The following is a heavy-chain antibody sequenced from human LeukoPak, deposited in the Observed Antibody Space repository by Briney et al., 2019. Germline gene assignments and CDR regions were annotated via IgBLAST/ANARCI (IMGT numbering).Heavy chain of an antibody. CDR1: GFTFSSYE. D-gene: IGHD6-13*01. CDR3: AREGSSSSWYGDY. J-gene: IGHJ4*02. CDR2: ISSSGSTI. V-gene: IGHV3-48*03. Sequence: GGSLRLSCAASGFTFSSYEMNWVRQAPGKGLEWVSYISSSGSTIYYEDSVKGRFTISRDNAKNSLYLQMNSLRAEDTAVYYCAREGSSSSWYGDYWGQGTLVTVSS.